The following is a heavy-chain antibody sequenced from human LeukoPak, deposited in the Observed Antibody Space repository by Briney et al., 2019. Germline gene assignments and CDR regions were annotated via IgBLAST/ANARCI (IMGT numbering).Heavy chain of an antibody. CDR1: GFPFSNYW. V-gene: IGHV3-7*01. J-gene: IGHJ4*02. CDR2: IKQDGSET. D-gene: IGHD4-11*01. CDR3: AREEHSKYEY. Sequence: GGSLRLSCVASGFPFSNYWMSWVRQAPGKGPEWVASIKQDGSETFYVDSVKGRFTISKDNAKNSLYLLMNSLRAEDTGVYYCAREEHSKYEYWGQGTLVTVFS.